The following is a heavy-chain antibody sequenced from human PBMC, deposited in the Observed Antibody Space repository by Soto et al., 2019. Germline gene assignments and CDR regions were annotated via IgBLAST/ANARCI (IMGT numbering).Heavy chain of an antibody. Sequence: PSETLSLTCAVSGGSISNSNWWSWVRQPPGKGLEWIGEIYHSGSTNYNPSLKSRVTISVDKSKNQFSLKLNSVTAADTAVYYCATVTGTILYSMDVWGRGTTVTVSS. V-gene: IGHV4-4*02. D-gene: IGHD1-20*01. CDR3: ATVTGTILYSMDV. CDR2: IYHSGST. CDR1: GGSISNSNW. J-gene: IGHJ6*03.